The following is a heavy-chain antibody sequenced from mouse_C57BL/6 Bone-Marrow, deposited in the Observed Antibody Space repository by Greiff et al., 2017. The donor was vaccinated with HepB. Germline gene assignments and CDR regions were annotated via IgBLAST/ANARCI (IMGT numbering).Heavy chain of an antibody. J-gene: IGHJ2*01. CDR3: ARPDYGSSYYFDY. Sequence: QLVESGGGLVKPGGSLKLSCAASGFTFSDYGMHWVRQAPEKGLEWVAYISSGSSTIYYADTVKGRFTISRDNAKNTLFLQMTSLRSEDTAMYYCARPDYGSSYYFDYWGQGTTLTVSS. CDR1: GFTFSDYG. D-gene: IGHD1-1*01. V-gene: IGHV5-17*01. CDR2: ISSGSSTI.